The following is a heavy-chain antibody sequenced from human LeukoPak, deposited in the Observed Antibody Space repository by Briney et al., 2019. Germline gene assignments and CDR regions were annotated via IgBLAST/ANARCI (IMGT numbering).Heavy chain of an antibody. Sequence: SETLSLTCAVYGGSFSGYYWSWIRQPPGKGLEWIGEINHSGSTNHNPSLKRRVTISVDTSKNQFSLKLSSVTAADTAVYYCARGSRPYCSSTSCRAGFDPWGQGTLVTVSS. CDR1: GGSFSGYY. CDR2: INHSGST. J-gene: IGHJ5*02. CDR3: ARGSRPYCSSTSCRAGFDP. V-gene: IGHV4-34*01. D-gene: IGHD2-2*01.